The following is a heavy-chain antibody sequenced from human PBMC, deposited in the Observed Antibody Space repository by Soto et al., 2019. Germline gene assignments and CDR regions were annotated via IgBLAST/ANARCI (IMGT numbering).Heavy chain of an antibody. Sequence: SETLSLTCTVSGGSVRSGGYYWSWIRQHPGKGLEWIGSIYYTGSTYYNPSLKSRVTISVDTSKNQFFLKVSSVTAADTAVYYCARRPVADYYFDYWGLGTLVTVSS. CDR3: ARRPVADYYFDY. V-gene: IGHV4-39*01. CDR1: GGSVRSGGYY. CDR2: IYYTGST. J-gene: IGHJ4*02. D-gene: IGHD2-15*01.